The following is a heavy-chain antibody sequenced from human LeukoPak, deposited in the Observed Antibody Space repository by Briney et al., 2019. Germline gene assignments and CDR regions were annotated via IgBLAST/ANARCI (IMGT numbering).Heavy chain of an antibody. J-gene: IGHJ4*02. CDR1: GFTFSSYA. D-gene: IGHD3-3*01. V-gene: IGHV3-23*01. CDR3: AKSLSIFGVVIPPFDY. Sequence: GGSLRLSCAASGFTFSSYAMSWVRQAPGKGLEWVSAISGSGGSTYYADSVKGRFTISRDNSKNTLYLQMNSLRAEDTAVYYCAKSLSIFGVVIPPFDYWGQGTLVTVSS. CDR2: ISGSGGST.